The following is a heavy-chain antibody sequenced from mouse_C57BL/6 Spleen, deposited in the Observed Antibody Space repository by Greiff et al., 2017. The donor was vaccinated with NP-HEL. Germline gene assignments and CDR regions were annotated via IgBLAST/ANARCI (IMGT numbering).Heavy chain of an antibody. J-gene: IGHJ4*01. D-gene: IGHD1-1*01. CDR1: GYTFTDYN. CDR3: ARGITTVVADVMDY. Sequence: EVQLQQSGPELVKPGASVKMSCKASGYTFTDYNMHWVKQSHGKSLEWIGDINPNNGGTSYNQKFKGKATLTVNKSSSTAYMELRSLTSEDSAVYYCARGITTVVADVMDYWGQGTSVTVSS. V-gene: IGHV1-22*01. CDR2: INPNNGGT.